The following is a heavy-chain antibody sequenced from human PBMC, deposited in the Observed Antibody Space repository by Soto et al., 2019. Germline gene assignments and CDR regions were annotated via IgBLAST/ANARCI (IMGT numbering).Heavy chain of an antibody. CDR3: ARSVAGTFPVV. D-gene: IGHD6-19*01. J-gene: IGHJ4*02. CDR2: ISSSSSYI. Sequence: EVQLVESGGGLVKPGGSLRLSCAASGFTFSSYSMNWVRQAPGKGLEWVSSISSSSSYIYYADSVKGRFTISRDNAKNSLYLQMNSLRAEDTDVYYCARSVAGTFPVVWGQGTLVTVSS. CDR1: GFTFSSYS. V-gene: IGHV3-21*01.